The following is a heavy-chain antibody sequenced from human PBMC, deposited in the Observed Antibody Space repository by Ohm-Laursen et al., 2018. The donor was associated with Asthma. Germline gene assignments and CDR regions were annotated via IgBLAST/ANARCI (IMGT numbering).Heavy chain of an antibody. V-gene: IGHV2-5*01. CDR3: AHTLSSSWFLNWFDP. J-gene: IGHJ5*02. D-gene: IGHD6-13*01. CDR1: GLSLSTRGVG. CDR2: IYWNDDK. Sequence: TQTLTLTCTFSGLSLSTRGVGVGWIRQPPGKALEWLALIYWNDDKRYSPSLKSRLTITKDTSKNQVVLTMTNMDPVDTATYYCAHTLSSSWFLNWFDPWGQGTLVTVSS.